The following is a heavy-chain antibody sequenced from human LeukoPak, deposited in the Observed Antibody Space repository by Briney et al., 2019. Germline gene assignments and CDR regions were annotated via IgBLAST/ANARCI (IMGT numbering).Heavy chain of an antibody. V-gene: IGHV3-49*04. D-gene: IGHD1-14*01. J-gene: IGHJ4*02. Sequence: GGSLTLSCAGSGFTFGDLGISWVRQAAGKGLEWVAFIRRTAYGGAAEYAASVKGRFFLSRDDSKSVVHLQMNSLKTDDTAIYYCTRTGLVDFDYWGQGSRITVSP. CDR2: IRRTAYGGAA. CDR3: TRTGLVDFDY. CDR1: GFTFGDLG.